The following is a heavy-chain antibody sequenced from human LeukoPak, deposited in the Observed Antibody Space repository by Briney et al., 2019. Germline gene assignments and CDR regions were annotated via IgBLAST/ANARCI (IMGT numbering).Heavy chain of an antibody. Sequence: GGSLRLSCAASGFTFSSYWMHWVRQAPGKVLVWVSLINSDGSSRNYADSVKGRFTISRDNAKNTLYLQMNSLRVEDTAVYYCAREDYSGYDFYDYWGQGSLVTVSS. CDR1: GFTFSSYW. V-gene: IGHV3-74*01. CDR2: INSDGSSR. CDR3: AREDYSGYDFYDY. D-gene: IGHD5-12*01. J-gene: IGHJ4*02.